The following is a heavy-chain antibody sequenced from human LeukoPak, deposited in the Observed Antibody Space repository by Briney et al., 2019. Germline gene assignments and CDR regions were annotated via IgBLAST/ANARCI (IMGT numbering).Heavy chain of an antibody. CDR3: AKDLAAAGALDY. D-gene: IGHD6-13*01. V-gene: IGHV3-33*06. CDR1: GFTFSSYG. Sequence: PGESLKISCAASGFTFSSYGMHWVRQAPGKGLEWVAVIWYDGSNKYYADSVKGRFTISRDNSKNTLYLQMNSLRAEDTAVYYCAKDLAAAGALDYWGQGTLVTVSS. CDR2: IWYDGSNK. J-gene: IGHJ4*02.